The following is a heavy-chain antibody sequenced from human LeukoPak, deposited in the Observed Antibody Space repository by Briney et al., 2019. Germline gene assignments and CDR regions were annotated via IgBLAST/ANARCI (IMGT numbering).Heavy chain of an antibody. V-gene: IGHV3-9*01. CDR1: GFTFDDYA. CDR2: ISWNSGSI. D-gene: IGHD6-13*01. CDR3: AKGDHAAAGTMGDY. Sequence: PGGSLRLSCAASGFTFDDYAMHWVRQAPGKGLEWVSGISWNSGSIGYADSVKGRFTISRDNAKNSLYLQMNSLRAEDTALYYCAKGDHAAAGTMGDYWGQGTLVTVSS. J-gene: IGHJ4*02.